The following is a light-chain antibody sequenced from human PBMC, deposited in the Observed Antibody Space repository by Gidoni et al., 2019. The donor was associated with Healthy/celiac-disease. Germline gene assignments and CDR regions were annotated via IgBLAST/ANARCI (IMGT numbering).Light chain of an antibody. CDR2: DAS. CDR1: QDISNY. Sequence: DIQMTQSPSSLSASVGDRVTITCQASQDISNYLNWYQQKPGKAPKLLIYDASNLETGVPSRFSGSGSGTDVTFTISNLQPEDIATYYCQQSFTFGPGTKVDIK. V-gene: IGKV1-33*01. J-gene: IGKJ3*01. CDR3: QQSFT.